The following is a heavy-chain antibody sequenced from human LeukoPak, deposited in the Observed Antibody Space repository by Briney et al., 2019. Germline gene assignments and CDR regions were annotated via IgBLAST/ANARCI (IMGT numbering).Heavy chain of an antibody. CDR2: INHSGST. CDR1: GGSFSGYY. Sequence: SETLSLTCAVYGGSFSGYYWSWIPQPPGKGLEWIGEINHSGSTNYNPSLKSRVTISVDTSKNQFSLKLSSVTAADTAVYYCARGRPPNYWRQGTLVTVSS. V-gene: IGHV4-34*01. J-gene: IGHJ4*02. CDR3: ARGRPPNY.